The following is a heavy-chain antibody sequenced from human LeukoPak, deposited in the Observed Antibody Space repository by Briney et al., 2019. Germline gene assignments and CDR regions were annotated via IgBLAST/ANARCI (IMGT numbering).Heavy chain of an antibody. Sequence: ASVKVSCKVSGYTLTELSMHWVRQAPGKGLGWMGGFDPEDGETIYAQKFQGRITMTEDTSTDTAYMELSSLRSEDTAVYYCARDKNGYYDSSGYYYGRYYFDYWGQGTLVTVSS. CDR3: ARDKNGYYDSSGYYYGRYYFDY. J-gene: IGHJ4*02. CDR2: FDPEDGET. CDR1: GYTLTELS. D-gene: IGHD3-22*01. V-gene: IGHV1-24*01.